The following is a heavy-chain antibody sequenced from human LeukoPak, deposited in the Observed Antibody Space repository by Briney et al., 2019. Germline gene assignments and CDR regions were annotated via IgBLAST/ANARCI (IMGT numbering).Heavy chain of an antibody. V-gene: IGHV3-23*01. D-gene: IGHD4-17*01. CDR3: ANLDYATSDY. J-gene: IGHJ4*02. CDR1: GFTFSNAW. Sequence: GGSLRLSCAASGFTFSNAWMNWVRQAPGKGLEWVSAISGSGGSTYYADSVKGRFTISRDNSKNTLYLQMNSLRAEDTAVYYCANLDYATSDYWGQGTLVTVSS. CDR2: ISGSGGST.